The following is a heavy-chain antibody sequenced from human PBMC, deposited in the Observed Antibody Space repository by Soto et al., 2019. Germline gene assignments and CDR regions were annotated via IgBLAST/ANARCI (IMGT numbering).Heavy chain of an antibody. CDR2: ISYDGGEK. J-gene: IGHJ6*03. V-gene: IGHV3-30*18. Sequence: QVQLVESGGGVVQPGRSLRLSCAASGFTFSSYVMHWVRQAPGKGLEWVTLISYDGGEKYYADSVRGRFTISRDNSKNTLYLQMSSLRAEDTAVYYCAKAGEEQLLGYYYYMDVWGKGTTVTVSS. D-gene: IGHD2-2*01. CDR3: AKAGEEQLLGYYYYMDV. CDR1: GFTFSSYV.